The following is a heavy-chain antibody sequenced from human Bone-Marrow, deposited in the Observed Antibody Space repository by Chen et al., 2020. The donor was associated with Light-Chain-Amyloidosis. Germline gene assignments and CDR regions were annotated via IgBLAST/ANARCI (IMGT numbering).Heavy chain of an antibody. CDR1: GGTFSSYA. CDR3: TYCSGGSCYTPAGDAFDI. J-gene: IGHJ3*02. D-gene: IGHD2-15*01. CDR2: IIPIFGTA. V-gene: IGHV1-69*01. Sequence: QVQLVQSGAEVKKPGSSVKVSCKASGGTFSSYAISWVRQAPGQGLEWMGGIIPIFGTANYAQKFQGRVTITADESTSTAYMELSSLRSEEKAVYYCTYCSGGSCYTPAGDAFDIWGQGTMVTVSS.